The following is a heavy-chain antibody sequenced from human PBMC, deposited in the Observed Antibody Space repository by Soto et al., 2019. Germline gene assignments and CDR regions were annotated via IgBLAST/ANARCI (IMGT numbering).Heavy chain of an antibody. D-gene: IGHD6-19*01. CDR2: IYSSGST. Sequence: PSETLSLTCTVSCGSISGYYWTWVRQPAGKGLEYIGRIYSSGSTNFSPSLKSRVTMSVDTSQNQFSLKLTSMTAADTAIYCCARVQYSSGSYRWFDPWGQGTLVTVSS. CDR3: ARVQYSSGSYRWFDP. J-gene: IGHJ5*02. V-gene: IGHV4-4*07. CDR1: CGSISGYY.